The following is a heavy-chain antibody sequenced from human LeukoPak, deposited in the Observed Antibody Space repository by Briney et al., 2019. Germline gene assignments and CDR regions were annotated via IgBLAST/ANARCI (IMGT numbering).Heavy chain of an antibody. CDR2: ISSSSSYI. V-gene: IGHV3-21*01. D-gene: IGHD1-26*01. CDR3: ARGRREWELLPRPFDY. Sequence: TGGSLRLSCAASGFTFSSYSMNWVRQAPGKGLEWVSSISSSSSYIYYADSVKGRFTISRDNAKNSLYLQMNSLRAEDTAVYYCARGRREWELLPRPFDYWGQGTLVTVSS. J-gene: IGHJ4*02. CDR1: GFTFSSYS.